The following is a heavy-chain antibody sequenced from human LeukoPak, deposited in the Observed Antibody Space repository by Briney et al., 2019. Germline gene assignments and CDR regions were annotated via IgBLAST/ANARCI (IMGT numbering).Heavy chain of an antibody. D-gene: IGHD1-26*01. CDR1: GSTFSRYW. CDR3: SWDHTGKEDI. J-gene: IGHJ3*02. CDR2: INPDGSRT. V-gene: IGHV3-74*01. Sequence: GGSLRLSCAASGSTFSRYWMHWVRQAPGKGLVWVSRINPDGSRTDYADSVAGRFTISRDNAKNTLYLQMNSLRADDTAVYYCSWDHTGKEDIWGQGTMVTVSS.